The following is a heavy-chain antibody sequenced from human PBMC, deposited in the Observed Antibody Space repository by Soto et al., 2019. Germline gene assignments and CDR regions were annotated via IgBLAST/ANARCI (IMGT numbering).Heavy chain of an antibody. CDR2: ISSSGNTT. CDR3: ARVWNNWSQFDH. D-gene: IGHD1-20*01. V-gene: IGHV3-11*01. J-gene: IGHJ4*02. CDR1: GFTFSDYY. Sequence: QVQLVESGGGLVKPGGSLRLSCAASGFTFSDYYMTWIRQAPGKGLEWLSCISSSGNTTYYADSVKGRVTISRDNARNSLYLQMNSMRAEDTAVYLCARVWNNWSQFDHWGQGTLVTVSS.